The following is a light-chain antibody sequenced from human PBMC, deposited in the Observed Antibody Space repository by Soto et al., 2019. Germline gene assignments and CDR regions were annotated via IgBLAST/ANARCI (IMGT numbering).Light chain of an antibody. J-gene: IGKJ2*01. V-gene: IGKV3-11*01. CDR1: QSVSSY. CDR3: QQRSNWPPAT. CDR2: DAS. Sequence: EIVLTQSPATLSLSPGERATLSCRASQSVSSYLAWYQQKPGQAPRLLIYDASNRATGIPARFSGGGSGTDFTLTISSREPEDFAVYYCQQRSNWPPATFGQGTKLELK.